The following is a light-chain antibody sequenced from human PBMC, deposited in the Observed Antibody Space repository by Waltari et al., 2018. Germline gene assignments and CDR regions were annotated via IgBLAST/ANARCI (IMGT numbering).Light chain of an antibody. CDR2: AST. CDR3: QETYPTLFT. CDR1: QTIRNY. V-gene: IGKV1-39*01. Sequence: DIQMTKSPPSLAASVGDSVNITCRASQTIRNYLNWYQQWPGKAPKPLVSASTSLQSGVPSRFSCSGSGTGFALTISSLQPEDFAAYHCQETYPTLFTFGPGTKVEIK. J-gene: IGKJ3*01.